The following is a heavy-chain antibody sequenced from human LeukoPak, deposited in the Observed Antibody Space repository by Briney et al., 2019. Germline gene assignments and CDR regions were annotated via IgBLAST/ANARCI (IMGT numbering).Heavy chain of an antibody. CDR3: ARGGFYHGSGRLYGMDV. V-gene: IGHV4-59*01. J-gene: IGHJ6*02. CDR1: GDSLSGYC. CDR2: VGCSGSN. D-gene: IGHD3-10*01. Sequence: KSSETLSLTCSVSGDSLSGYCWTWIRRPPGQRMEWIGYVGCSGSNNYNPSLKSRLTISVDTSKNQFSLKLTSVTAADTAVYYCARGGFYHGSGRLYGMDVWGQGTTVTVSS.